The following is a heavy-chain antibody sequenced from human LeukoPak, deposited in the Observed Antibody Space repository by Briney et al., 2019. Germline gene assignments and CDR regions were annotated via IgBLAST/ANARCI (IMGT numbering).Heavy chain of an antibody. J-gene: IGHJ3*02. CDR2: ISGSGAST. Sequence: GGSLRLSCAASGFSFSAYAMSWVRQAPGKGLEWVSVISGSGASTYYEDSVKGRFTISRDNSKNTLYLQTNSLRAEDTAVYYCAKDIVIIPAASYAFDIWGQGTMVIVSS. CDR3: AKDIVIIPAASYAFDI. D-gene: IGHD2-2*01. V-gene: IGHV3-23*01. CDR1: GFSFSAYA.